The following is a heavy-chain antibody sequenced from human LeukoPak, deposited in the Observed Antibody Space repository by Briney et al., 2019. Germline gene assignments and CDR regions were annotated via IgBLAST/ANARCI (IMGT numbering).Heavy chain of an antibody. D-gene: IGHD2-2*01. J-gene: IGHJ4*02. CDR2: INSDGSWT. V-gene: IGHV3-74*01. CDR3: VSFYETY. CDR1: GNYW. Sequence: AGVSLRLSCAASGNYWMHWVRQAPGQGLVWVSHINSDGSWTSYADSVKGRFTISKDNAKNTVCLQMNNLRAEDTAVYYCVSFYETYWGRGTLVTVSS.